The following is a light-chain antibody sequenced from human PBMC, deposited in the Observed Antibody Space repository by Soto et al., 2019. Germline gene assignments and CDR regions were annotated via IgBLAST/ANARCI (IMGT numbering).Light chain of an antibody. Sequence: EIVLTQSPGTLSLSPGERATLSCRASQSVSSYLAWYQQKPGQPPRLLIYDASNRATGIPARFSGSGSGTDFTLTISSLEPEDFAVYYCQQRSTWPLTFGGGTKVEIK. CDR2: DAS. V-gene: IGKV3-11*01. J-gene: IGKJ4*01. CDR3: QQRSTWPLT. CDR1: QSVSSY.